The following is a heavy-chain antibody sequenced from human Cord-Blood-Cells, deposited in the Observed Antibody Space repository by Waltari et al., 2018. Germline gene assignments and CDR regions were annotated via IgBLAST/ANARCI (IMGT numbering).Heavy chain of an antibody. CDR1: GYSISSGYY. CDR3: ASKGPSGSYYGAFDY. CDR2: IYHSGST. D-gene: IGHD1-26*01. Sequence: QVQLQESGPGLVKPSETLSLTCTVSGYSISSGYYWGWIRQPPGKGLEWIGSIYHSGSTYYNPSLKSRVTISVDTSKNQFSLKLSSVTAADTAVYYCASKGPSGSYYGAFDYWAREPWSPSPQ. J-gene: IGHJ4*02. V-gene: IGHV4-38-2*02.